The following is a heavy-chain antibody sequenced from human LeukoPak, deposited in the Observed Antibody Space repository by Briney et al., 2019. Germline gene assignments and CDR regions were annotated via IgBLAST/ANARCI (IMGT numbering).Heavy chain of an antibody. CDR1: GYTFTSYD. V-gene: IGHV1-8*01. Sequence: ASVKVSCKASGYTFTSYDINWVRQATGQGLEWMGWMNPNSGNTGYAQKFQGRVTMTRNTSISTAYMELSSLRSEYTAVYYCARQAGYSSVYGMDVWGQGATVTVSS. CDR2: MNPNSGNT. CDR3: ARQAGYSSVYGMDV. D-gene: IGHD6-25*01. J-gene: IGHJ6*02.